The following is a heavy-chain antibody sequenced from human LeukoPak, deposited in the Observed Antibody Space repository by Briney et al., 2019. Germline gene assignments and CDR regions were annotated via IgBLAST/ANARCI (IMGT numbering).Heavy chain of an antibody. CDR1: GGSISSYY. V-gene: IGHV4-59*01. Sequence: SETLSLTCTVSGGSISSYYWRWIRQPPGKGLEWIGFIYYSGSTNYNPSLKSRVNISVDTSKNQFSLKLSSVTAADTAVYYCARNVSPQLVLDYWGQGTLVTVSS. J-gene: IGHJ4*02. CDR3: ARNVSPQLVLDY. CDR2: IYYSGST. D-gene: IGHD6-13*01.